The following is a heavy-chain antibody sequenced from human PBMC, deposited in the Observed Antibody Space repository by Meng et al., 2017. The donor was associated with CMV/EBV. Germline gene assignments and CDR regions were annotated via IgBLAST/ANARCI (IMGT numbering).Heavy chain of an antibody. CDR3: ARGISEAGPFDY. CDR1: GYSISSGYY. D-gene: IGHD6-19*01. V-gene: IGHV4-38-2*02. J-gene: IGHJ4*02. CDR2: IYHSGST. Sequence: GSLRLSCTVSGYSISSGYYWGWIRQPPGKGLEWIGSIYHSGSTYYNPSLKSRVTISVDTSKNQFSLKLSSVTAADTAVYYCARGISEAGPFDYWGQGTLDTVSS.